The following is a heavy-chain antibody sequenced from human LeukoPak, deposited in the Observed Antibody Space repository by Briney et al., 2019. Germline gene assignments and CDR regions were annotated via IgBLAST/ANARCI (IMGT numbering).Heavy chain of an antibody. Sequence: PGRSLRLSCAASGFTFSSYAMHWVRQAPGKGLEWVAVISYDGSNKYYADSVKGRFTISRDNSKNTLYLQMSSLRAEDTAVYYCARDLVGLIAEYYYDSSGFVWGQGTLVTVSS. D-gene: IGHD3-22*01. CDR1: GFTFSSYA. CDR3: ARDLVGLIAEYYYDSSGFV. V-gene: IGHV3-30-3*01. J-gene: IGHJ4*02. CDR2: ISYDGSNK.